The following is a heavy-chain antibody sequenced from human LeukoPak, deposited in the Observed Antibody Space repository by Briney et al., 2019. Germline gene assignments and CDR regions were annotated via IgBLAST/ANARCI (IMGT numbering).Heavy chain of an antibody. D-gene: IGHD6-13*01. J-gene: IGHJ4*02. Sequence: ASVKVSCKASGYTFTSYDINWVRQATGQGLAWMGWMNPNSGNRGYAQKFQGRVTITMNISISTAYMELSSLRSEDTAVYYCAKMYSSSWDLFDYWGQGTLVTVSS. CDR1: GYTFTSYD. CDR3: AKMYSSSWDLFDY. V-gene: IGHV1-8*03. CDR2: MNPNSGNR.